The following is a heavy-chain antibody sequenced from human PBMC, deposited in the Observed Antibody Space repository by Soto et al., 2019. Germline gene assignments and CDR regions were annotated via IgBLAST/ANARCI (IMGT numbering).Heavy chain of an antibody. J-gene: IGHJ6*02. CDR3: AKDEAMAGTASAGLFYYAMDV. CDR2: ISGSGGAT. V-gene: IGHV3-23*01. D-gene: IGHD5-18*01. Sequence: PGGSLRLSCAPAAFTLDNHAINWDRQAPGKGLEWVAHISGSGGATKYAVSVKGRFSISKDNSRNTLYLQMNSLMGEDTAIYYCAKDEAMAGTASAGLFYYAMDVWGLGTTVTVSS. CDR1: AFTLDNHA.